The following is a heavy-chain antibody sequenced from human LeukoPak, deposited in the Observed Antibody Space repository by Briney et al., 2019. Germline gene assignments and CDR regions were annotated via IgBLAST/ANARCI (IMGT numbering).Heavy chain of an antibody. D-gene: IGHD3-10*01. J-gene: IGHJ6*02. CDR3: ARGSGTITMVRGVFYGMDV. Sequence: ASVKVSCKASGYTFTSYDINWVRQATGQGLEWMGWMNPNSGNTGYAQKFQGRVTITADESTSTAYMELSSLRSEDTAVYYCARGSGTITMVRGVFYGMDVWGQGTTVTVSS. V-gene: IGHV1-8*01. CDR1: GYTFTSYD. CDR2: MNPNSGNT.